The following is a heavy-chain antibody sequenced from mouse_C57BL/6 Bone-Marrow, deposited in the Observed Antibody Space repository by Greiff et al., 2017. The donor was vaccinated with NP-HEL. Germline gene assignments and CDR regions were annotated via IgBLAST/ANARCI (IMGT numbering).Heavy chain of an antibody. J-gene: IGHJ3*01. CDR1: GFTFSDYY. CDR3: ARHFSNSTMVPAWFAY. V-gene: IGHV5-12*01. CDR2: ISNGGGST. Sequence: EVMLVESGGGLVQPGGSLKLSCAASGFTFSDYYMYWVRQTPEKRLEWVAYISNGGGSTYYPDTVKGRFTISRDNAKNTLYLQMSRLKSEDTAMSYCARHFSNSTMVPAWFAYWGRGTLVTVSA. D-gene: IGHD2-1*01.